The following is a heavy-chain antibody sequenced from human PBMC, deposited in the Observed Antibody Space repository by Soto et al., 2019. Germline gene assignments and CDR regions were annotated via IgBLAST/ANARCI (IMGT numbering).Heavy chain of an antibody. CDR2: IWDDGSNK. D-gene: IGHD1-26*01. J-gene: IGHJ4*02. CDR3: ARDQDGGSHFDS. Sequence: QVQLVESGGGVVQPGRSLRLSCAASGFTFSSYGMHWVRQAPGKGLEWGAVIWDDGSNKYYADSVKGRFTIPRDNSKNTLYLQMNSLRAEDTALYYCARDQDGGSHFDSWGQGTLVTVSS. CDR1: GFTFSSYG. V-gene: IGHV3-33*01.